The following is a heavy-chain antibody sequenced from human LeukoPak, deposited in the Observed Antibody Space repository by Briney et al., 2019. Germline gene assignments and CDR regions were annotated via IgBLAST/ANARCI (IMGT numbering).Heavy chain of an antibody. CDR1: GFTVSSNY. J-gene: IGHJ4*02. D-gene: IGHD3-22*01. Sequence: GGSLRLSCAASGFTVSSNYMSWVRQAPGKGLEWVSVIYSGGSTYYADSVKGRFTISRDNSKSTLYLQMNSLRAEDTAVYYCTYYYDSSGYYRSLVFDYWGQGTLVTVSS. CDR3: TYYYDSSGYYRSLVFDY. CDR2: IYSGGST. V-gene: IGHV3-53*01.